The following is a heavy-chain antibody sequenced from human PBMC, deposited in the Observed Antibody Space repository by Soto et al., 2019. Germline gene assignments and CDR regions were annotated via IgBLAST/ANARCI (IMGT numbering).Heavy chain of an antibody. CDR2: IWYDGSNK. V-gene: IGHV3-33*01. D-gene: IGHD6-13*01. Sequence: QVPLVESGGGVVQPGRSLRLSCAASGFTFSSYGMHWVRQAPGKGLEWVAVIWYDGSNKYYADSVKGRFTISRDNSKNTVQRQMNSQGAEDTAVYYCARDIAAAGTSYYYYGMDVWGQGTTVTVSS. CDR3: ARDIAAAGTSYYYYGMDV. CDR1: GFTFSSYG. J-gene: IGHJ6*02.